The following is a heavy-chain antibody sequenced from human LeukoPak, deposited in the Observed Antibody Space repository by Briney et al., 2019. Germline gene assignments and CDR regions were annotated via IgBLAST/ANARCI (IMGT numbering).Heavy chain of an antibody. CDR2: ISAYNGNT. J-gene: IGHJ5*02. CDR1: GYTFTSYG. D-gene: IGHD3-22*01. V-gene: IGHV1-18*01. CDR3: AREDFRDYYDSSGYYVWFDP. Sequence: GASVKVSCKASGYTFTSYGISWVRQAPGQGLEWMGCISAYNGNTNYAQNLQGRVTMTTDTSTSTVYMELRSLRSDDTAVYYCAREDFRDYYDSSGYYVWFDPWGQGTLVTVSS.